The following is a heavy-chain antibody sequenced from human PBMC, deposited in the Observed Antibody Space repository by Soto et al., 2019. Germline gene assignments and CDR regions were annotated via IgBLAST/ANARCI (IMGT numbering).Heavy chain of an antibody. Sequence: ASVKVSCKASGYTFTSYGISWVRQAPGQGLEWMGWISAYNGNTNYAQKLQGRVTMTTDTSTSTAYMELRSLRSDDTAVYYCARGKLTGIAVAGMGMSDFDYWGQGTLVTVSS. D-gene: IGHD6-19*01. J-gene: IGHJ4*02. CDR1: GYTFTSYG. CDR2: ISAYNGNT. V-gene: IGHV1-18*01. CDR3: ARGKLTGIAVAGMGMSDFDY.